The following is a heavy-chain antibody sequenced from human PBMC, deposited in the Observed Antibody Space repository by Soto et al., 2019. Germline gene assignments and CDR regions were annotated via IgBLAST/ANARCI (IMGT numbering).Heavy chain of an antibody. CDR2: INPNSGGT. CDR3: ARDPVPFYCSSTSCLGEGYYGMDV. D-gene: IGHD2-2*01. Sequence: WASVTVSCKASGYTFTGYYMHWVRQAPGQGLEWMGWINPNSGGTNYAQKFQGRVTMTTDTSTSTAYMELRSLRSDDTAVYYCARDPVPFYCSSTSCLGEGYYGMDVWGQGTTVTVSS. V-gene: IGHV1-2*02. J-gene: IGHJ6*02. CDR1: GYTFTGYY.